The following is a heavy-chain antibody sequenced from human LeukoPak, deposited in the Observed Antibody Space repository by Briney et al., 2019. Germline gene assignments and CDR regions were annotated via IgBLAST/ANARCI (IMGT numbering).Heavy chain of an antibody. CDR3: ARDASTGYWAAFDI. CDR1: GFTVSSNY. J-gene: IGHJ3*02. Sequence: GGSLTLSCALSGFTVSSNYMSWVRHAPEKVLEWVSVIYSGGSTYYPDSLKARFTIPRENSKNPLSLQMNSLRAEDTGVYYCARDASTGYWAAFDIWGQGTMVTVSS. D-gene: IGHD3-22*01. CDR2: IYSGGST. V-gene: IGHV3-66*01.